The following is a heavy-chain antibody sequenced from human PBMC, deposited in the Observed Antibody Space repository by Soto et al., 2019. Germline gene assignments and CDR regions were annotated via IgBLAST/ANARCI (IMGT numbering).Heavy chain of an antibody. CDR1: GGSISSYY. CDR2: IYYSGST. Sequence: ETLSLTCTVSGGSISSYYWRWIRQPPGKGLEWIGYIYYSGSTNYNPSLKSRVTISVDTSKNQFSLKLSSVTAADTAVYYCARFGSSSGFFDYWGQGTLVTVSS. CDR3: ARFGSSSGFFDY. D-gene: IGHD6-6*01. J-gene: IGHJ4*02. V-gene: IGHV4-59*01.